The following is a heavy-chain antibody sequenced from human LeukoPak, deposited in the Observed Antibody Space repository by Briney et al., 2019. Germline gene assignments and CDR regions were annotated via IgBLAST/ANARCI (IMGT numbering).Heavy chain of an antibody. CDR1: GGSISSYY. V-gene: IGHV4-59*08. D-gene: IGHD3-10*01. CDR3: ARHSGGYYYGSGSSNWFDP. Sequence: PLETLSLTCTVSGGSISSYYWSWIRQPPGKGLEWIGYIYYSGRTNYNPSLKSRVTISVDTSKNQFSLKLSSVTAADTAVYYCARHSGGYYYGSGSSNWFDPWGQGTLLPVSS. J-gene: IGHJ5*02. CDR2: IYYSGRT.